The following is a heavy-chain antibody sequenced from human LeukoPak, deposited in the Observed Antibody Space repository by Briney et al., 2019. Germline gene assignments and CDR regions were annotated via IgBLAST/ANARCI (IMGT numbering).Heavy chain of an antibody. V-gene: IGHV4-38-2*01. D-gene: IGHD5-24*01. CDR3: ARGRDGYNYHY. Sequence: PSETLSLTCAVSGYSIISGYYWGWIRQPPGKGLEWIRSIYHSGSTYYNPSLKSRVTISVDTSKNQFSLKLSSVTAADTAVYYCARGRDGYNYHYWGQGTLVTVSS. CDR2: IYHSGST. CDR1: GYSIISGYY. J-gene: IGHJ4*02.